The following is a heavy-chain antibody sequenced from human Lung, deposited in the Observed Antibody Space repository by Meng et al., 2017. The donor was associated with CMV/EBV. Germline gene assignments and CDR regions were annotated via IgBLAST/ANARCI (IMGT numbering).Heavy chain of an antibody. Sequence: GESXKISCAASTFTFNTYPMHWVRQAPGKGLQWVAVISYDGNNKFYGDSVKGRFTISRDNTKNTLYLQMNGLRAEDTAVYYCAREPGRGAFDIWGQGTMVTVSS. CDR2: ISYDGNNK. CDR1: TFTFNTYP. D-gene: IGHD3-10*01. CDR3: AREPGRGAFDI. V-gene: IGHV3-30*07. J-gene: IGHJ3*02.